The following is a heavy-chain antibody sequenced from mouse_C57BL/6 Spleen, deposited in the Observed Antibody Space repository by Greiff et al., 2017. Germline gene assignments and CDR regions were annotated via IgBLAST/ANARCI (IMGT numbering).Heavy chain of an antibody. CDR3: ARKGSTVVALDY. D-gene: IGHD1-1*01. CDR1: GFSLTSYG. CDR2: LWSGGIT. Sequence: QVQLQQSGPGLVQPSQSLSITCTVSGFSLTSYGVHWVRQYPGKGLEWLGDLWSGGITDYNADFKARPSISKDNSKSQVFFKMNRLQADDTAIYYCARKGSTVVALDYWGQGTTLTVSS. J-gene: IGHJ2*01. V-gene: IGHV2-2*01.